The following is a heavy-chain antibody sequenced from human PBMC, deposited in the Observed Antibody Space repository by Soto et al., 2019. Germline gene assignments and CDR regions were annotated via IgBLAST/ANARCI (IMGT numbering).Heavy chain of an antibody. V-gene: IGHV4-59*01. J-gene: IGHJ5*02. CDR2: SYFSGGT. CDR3: VRELSRGWFDP. CDR1: NDSINSYY. D-gene: IGHD3-16*01. Sequence: SETLSLTCTVSNDSINSYYWSWIRQPPGKGLEWIGYSYFSGGTEYNPSLKGRVTISVDRSRNQFSLKLTSVTAADTAVYYCVRELSRGWFDPWGQGTLVTVS.